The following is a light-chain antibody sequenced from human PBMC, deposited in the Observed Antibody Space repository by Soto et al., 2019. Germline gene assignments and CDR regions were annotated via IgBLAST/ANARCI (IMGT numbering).Light chain of an antibody. J-gene: IGLJ2*01. Sequence: QSALTQPASVSGSPGQSITISCTGTSDDVGGYNYVSWYQQHRGKAPKLMIYEVRNRPSGVSSRFSGSKSGNTASLTISGLQAEDEADYYCCSYAGSYSLFGGGTKLTVL. V-gene: IGLV2-14*03. CDR2: EVR. CDR1: SDDVGGYNY. CDR3: CSYAGSYSL.